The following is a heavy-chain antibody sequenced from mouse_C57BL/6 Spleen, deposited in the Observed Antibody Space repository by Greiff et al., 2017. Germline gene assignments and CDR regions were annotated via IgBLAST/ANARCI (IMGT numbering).Heavy chain of an antibody. V-gene: IGHV14-4*01. CDR3: TTNYYGSSPHCDY. J-gene: IGHJ2*01. Sequence: VQLQQSGAELVRPGASVKLSCTASGFNIKDDYMHWVKQRPEQGLEWIGWIDPENGDTEYASKFQGKATITADTSSNTAYLQLSSLTSEDTAVYYCTTNYYGSSPHCDYWGQGTTLTVSS. CDR2: IDPENGDT. D-gene: IGHD1-1*01. CDR1: GFNIKDDY.